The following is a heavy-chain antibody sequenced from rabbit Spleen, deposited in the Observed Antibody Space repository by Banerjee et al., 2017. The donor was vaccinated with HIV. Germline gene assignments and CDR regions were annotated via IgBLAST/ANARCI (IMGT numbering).Heavy chain of an antibody. CDR2: IYLGSRDIT. V-gene: IGHV1S40*01. D-gene: IGHD1-1*01. Sequence: QSLEESGGDLVKPGASLTLTCTASGFSFSSNYHMCWVRQAPGKGLEWIGCIYLGSRDITFYASWAKGRFTISKTSSTTVTLQMTRLTAADTATYFCARSGHVNGDYIWDLWGPGTLVTVS. CDR1: GFSFSSNYH. J-gene: IGHJ6*01. CDR3: ARSGHVNGDYIWDL.